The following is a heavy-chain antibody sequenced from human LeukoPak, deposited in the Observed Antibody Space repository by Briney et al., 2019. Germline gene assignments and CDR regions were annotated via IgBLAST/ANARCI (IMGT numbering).Heavy chain of an antibody. D-gene: IGHD3-3*01. Sequence: GESLKISCKGSGYNFITYWIAWVRQMPGKGLEWMGIIYPGDSDTRYSPSFQGQVTISADKSISTAYLQWSSLKASDTAMYYCARSPRLNYDFWSGPDYWGQGTLVTVSS. V-gene: IGHV5-51*01. CDR2: IYPGDSDT. J-gene: IGHJ4*02. CDR1: GYNFITYW. CDR3: ARSPRLNYDFWSGPDY.